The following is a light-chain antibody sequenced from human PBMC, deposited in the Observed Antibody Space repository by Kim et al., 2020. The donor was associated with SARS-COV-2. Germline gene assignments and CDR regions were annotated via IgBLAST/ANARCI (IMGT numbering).Light chain of an antibody. CDR2: AAS. J-gene: IGKJ4*01. CDR3: QQVNSSPS. CDR1: QGSSSY. V-gene: IGKV1-9*01. Sequence: ASVGDRITTPCRAQQGSSSYLAWYQQKPGKAPKLLIYAASTLQSGVPSRFSGGGSGTEFTLTISSLQPEDLATYYCQQVNSSPSFGGGTKVDIK.